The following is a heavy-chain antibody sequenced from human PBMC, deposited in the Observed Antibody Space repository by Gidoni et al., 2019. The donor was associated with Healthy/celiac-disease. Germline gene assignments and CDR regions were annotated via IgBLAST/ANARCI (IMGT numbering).Heavy chain of an antibody. V-gene: IGHV3-73*02. CDR3: TRLGPPTVTTPDYFDY. CDR2: IRSKANSYAT. Sequence: EVQLVESGGGLVQPGGSLKLSCAASGFTFSGSAMPWVPQASGNGLEWVGRIRSKANSYATAYAASVKGRFTISRDDSKNTAYLQMNSLKTEDTAVYYCTRLGPPTVTTPDYFDYWGQGTLVTVSS. D-gene: IGHD4-17*01. CDR1: GFTFSGSA. J-gene: IGHJ4*02.